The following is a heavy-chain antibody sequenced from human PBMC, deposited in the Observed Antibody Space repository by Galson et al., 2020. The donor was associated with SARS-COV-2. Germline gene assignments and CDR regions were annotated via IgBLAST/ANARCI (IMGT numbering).Heavy chain of an antibody. CDR3: AKGAVLGHDL. CDR1: GFTFDDYA. CDR2: ISWNSGSI. J-gene: IGHJ2*01. D-gene: IGHD3-16*01. V-gene: IGHV3-9*01. Sequence: GGSLRLSCAASGFTFDDYAMHWVRQAPGKGLEWVSGISWNSGSIGYADSVKGRFTISRDNAKNSLYLQMNSLRAEDTALYYCAKGAVLGHDLWGRGTLVTVSS.